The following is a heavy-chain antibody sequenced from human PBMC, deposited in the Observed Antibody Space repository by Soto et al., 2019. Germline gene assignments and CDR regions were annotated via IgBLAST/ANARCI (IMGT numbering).Heavy chain of an antibody. Sequence: ASVQVSCKASGYTFTRYAMHWVRQAAGQRLEWMGWINAGNGNTKYSQKFQGRVTITRDTSASTAYMELSSLRSEDTAVYYCARWIQRDYYYGMDVWGQGTTVTVSS. CDR2: INAGNGNT. V-gene: IGHV1-3*01. J-gene: IGHJ6*02. CDR3: ARWIQRDYYYGMDV. CDR1: GYTFTRYA. D-gene: IGHD5-18*01.